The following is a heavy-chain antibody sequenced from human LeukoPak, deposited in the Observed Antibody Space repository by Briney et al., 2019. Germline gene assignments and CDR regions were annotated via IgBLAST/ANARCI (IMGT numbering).Heavy chain of an antibody. Sequence: ASVKVSCKASGYTFTGYYMHWVRQAPGQGLEWMGIINPSGGSTSYAQKFQGRVTMTRDTSTSTVYMELSSLRSEDTAVYYCAIDSHTWTQETNWFDPWGQGTLVTVSS. V-gene: IGHV1-46*01. CDR3: AIDSHTWTQETNWFDP. CDR1: GYTFTGYY. D-gene: IGHD3-9*01. CDR2: INPSGGST. J-gene: IGHJ5*02.